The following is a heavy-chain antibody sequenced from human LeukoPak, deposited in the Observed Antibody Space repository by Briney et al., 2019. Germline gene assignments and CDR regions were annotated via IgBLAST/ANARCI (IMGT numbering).Heavy chain of an antibody. CDR2: IYYSGST. D-gene: IGHD3-22*01. CDR3: ARGDSAYYYDSSGYGY. V-gene: IGHV4-30-4*08. CDR1: GGSISSGDYY. J-gene: IGHJ4*02. Sequence: PSQTLSLTCTVSGGSISSGDYYWSWIRQPPGKGLECIGYIYYSGSTYYNPSLKSRVTISVDTSKNQFSLKLSSVTAADTAVYYCARGDSAYYYDSSGYGYWGQGTLVTVSS.